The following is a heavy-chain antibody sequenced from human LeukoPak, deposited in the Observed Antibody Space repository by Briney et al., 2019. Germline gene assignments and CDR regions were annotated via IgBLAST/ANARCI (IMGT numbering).Heavy chain of an antibody. J-gene: IGHJ5*02. CDR2: ISYDGSNK. D-gene: IGHD6-19*01. CDR1: GFTFSSYA. V-gene: IGHV3-30-3*01. CDR3: ARDLGSSGWNWFDP. Sequence: GGSLRLSCAASGFTFSSYAMHWVRQAPGKGLEWVAVISYDGSNKYYADSVKGRFTISRDNSKNTLYLQMNSLRAEDTAVYYCARDLGSSGWNWFDPWGQGTLVTVSS.